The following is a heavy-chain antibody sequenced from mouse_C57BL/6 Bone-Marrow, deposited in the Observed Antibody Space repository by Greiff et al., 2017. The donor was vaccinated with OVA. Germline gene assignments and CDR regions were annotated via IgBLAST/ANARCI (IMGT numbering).Heavy chain of an antibody. Sequence: EVMLVESGGGLVKPGGSLKLSCAASGFTFSSYAMSWVRQTPEKRLEWVSTISDGGSFTYYPDNVKGRFTISRDNAKNNLYLQMSHLKSEDTAMYYCARDRDYLAWFAYWGQGTLVTVSA. CDR3: ARDRDYLAWFAY. CDR1: GFTFSSYA. V-gene: IGHV5-4*03. J-gene: IGHJ3*01. D-gene: IGHD5-5*01. CDR2: ISDGGSFT.